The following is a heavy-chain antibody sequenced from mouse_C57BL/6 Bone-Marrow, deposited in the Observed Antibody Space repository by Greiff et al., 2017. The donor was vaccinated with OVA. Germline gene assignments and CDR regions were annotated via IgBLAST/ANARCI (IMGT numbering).Heavy chain of an antibody. J-gene: IGHJ1*03. Sequence: QVQLQQPGAELVKPGASVKLSCKASGYTFTSYWMHWVKQRPGQGLEWIGMIHPNSGSTNYNEKFKSKATLTADKSSSTAYMQLSSLTSEDSAVYFCARVYYSNWYFDVWGTGTTVTVSS. CDR2: IHPNSGST. V-gene: IGHV1-64*01. CDR3: ARVYYSNWYFDV. D-gene: IGHD2-5*01. CDR1: GYTFTSYW.